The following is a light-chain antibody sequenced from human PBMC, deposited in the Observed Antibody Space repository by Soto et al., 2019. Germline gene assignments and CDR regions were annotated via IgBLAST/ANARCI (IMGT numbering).Light chain of an antibody. CDR3: AAWDDSLSGPV. V-gene: IGLV1-47*02. Sequence: QSVLTQPPSASGTPGQRVTISCSGSSSNIGSNYVYWYQQLPGTAPKLLIYSSNQRPSGVPDRFSGSKSGTSASLAISGLRSEDGADYYCAAWDDSLSGPVFGGGTKLTVL. CDR2: SSN. J-gene: IGLJ3*02. CDR1: SSNIGSNY.